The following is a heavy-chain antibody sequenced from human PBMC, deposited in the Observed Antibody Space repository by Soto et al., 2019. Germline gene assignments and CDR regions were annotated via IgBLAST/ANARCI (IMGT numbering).Heavy chain of an antibody. J-gene: IGHJ4*02. CDR3: ARGYDVNSELDY. Sequence: QVQLVQSGAEVKKPGSSVKVSCQASGGTFRGYAISWVRQAPGQGLEWLGGILPTSVTPNYAQKFQGRVTLTADESTNTAFLELRSLGSADTAVYYCARGYDVNSELDYWGQGTLVTVSS. D-gene: IGHD3-22*01. CDR1: GGTFRGYA. CDR2: ILPTSVTP. V-gene: IGHV1-69*01.